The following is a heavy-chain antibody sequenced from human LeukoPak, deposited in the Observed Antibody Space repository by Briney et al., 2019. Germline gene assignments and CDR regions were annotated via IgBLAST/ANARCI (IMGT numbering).Heavy chain of an antibody. Sequence: PSETLSLTCTVSGGSISSGGYYWSWLRQPPGKGLEWIGYIYHSGSTYYNPSLKSRVTISVDRSKNQFSLKLSSVTAADTAVYYCARDPGTYYDYVWGSSAFDIWGQGTMVTVSS. V-gene: IGHV4-30-2*01. J-gene: IGHJ3*02. D-gene: IGHD3-16*01. CDR2: IYHSGST. CDR3: ARDPGTYYDYVWGSSAFDI. CDR1: GGSISSGGYY.